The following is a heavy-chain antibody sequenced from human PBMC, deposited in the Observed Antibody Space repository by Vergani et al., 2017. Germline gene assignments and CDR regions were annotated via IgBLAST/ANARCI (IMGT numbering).Heavy chain of an antibody. Sequence: QMQLQESGPGLVKASETLSLTCTVSGDSIISRSYYWGWIRQPPGKGLEWIGSIYNSGNGDSGSSLKSRVTISADTSKNQFSLRLTSVTAADTAVYYCASGKYYSDSTSHFRGRYFDVWVRGTLVTVPS. CDR3: ASGKYYSDSTSHFRGRYFDV. V-gene: IGHV4-39*01. D-gene: IGHD3-16*01. J-gene: IGHJ2*01. CDR1: GDSIISRSYY. CDR2: IYNSGNG.